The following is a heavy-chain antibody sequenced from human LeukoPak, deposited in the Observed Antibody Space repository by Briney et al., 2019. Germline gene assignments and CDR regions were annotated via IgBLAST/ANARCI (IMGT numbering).Heavy chain of an antibody. J-gene: IGHJ4*02. D-gene: IGHD3-10*01. V-gene: IGHV4-38-2*02. CDR3: ARKGRGPYGSVNGYFDY. CDR1: GNSISSGYY. CDR2: IYHTGTT. Sequence: SETLSLTCTVSGNSISSGYYWGWIRQPPGKGLEWIGIIYHTGTTYYNSSLKSRVTISVDTSKNQFSLKLNFVTAADTAVYYCARKGRGPYGSVNGYFDYWGQGTLVTVSS.